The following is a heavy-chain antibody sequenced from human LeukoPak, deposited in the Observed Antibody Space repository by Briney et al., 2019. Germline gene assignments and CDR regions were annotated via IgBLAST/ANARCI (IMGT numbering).Heavy chain of an antibody. J-gene: IGHJ4*02. CDR3: AKADSGYCSFNDY. Sequence: PGGTLRLSCAASGFIFSNYAMTWVRQAPGKGLEWVSTISGSDGATYYADSVKGRFTISRDNSKNTLYLQMNSLRAEDTAVYYCAKADSGYCSFNDYWGQGTLVAVSS. CDR1: GFIFSNYA. CDR2: ISGSDGAT. V-gene: IGHV3-23*01. D-gene: IGHD3-22*01.